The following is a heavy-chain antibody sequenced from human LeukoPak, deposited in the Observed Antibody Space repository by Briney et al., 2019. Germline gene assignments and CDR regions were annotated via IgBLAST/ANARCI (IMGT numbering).Heavy chain of an antibody. D-gene: IGHD3-9*01. CDR1: GGSISSGDYY. V-gene: IGHV4-30-4*01. J-gene: IGHJ4*02. CDR3: ASSLRYFDWLLSVPFDY. Sequence: SETLSLTCTVSGGSISSGDYYWSWIRQPPGKGLEWIGYIYYSGSTYYNPSLKSRVTISVDTSKNQFSLKLSSVTAADTAVYYCASSLRYFDWLLSVPFDYWGQGTLVTVSS. CDR2: IYYSGST.